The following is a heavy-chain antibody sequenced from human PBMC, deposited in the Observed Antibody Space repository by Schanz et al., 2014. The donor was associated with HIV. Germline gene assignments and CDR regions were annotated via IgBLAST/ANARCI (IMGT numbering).Heavy chain of an antibody. CDR3: ARDSRTYYDSGTYYTAFDY. D-gene: IGHD3-10*01. Sequence: QVQLVQSGAEVKKPGASVKVSCKASGYTFTSYGISWVRQAPGQGLEWMGWISAYNGNTKYAQRLQGRVTMTTDTSTSTAYMELRSLRSDDTAVYYCARDSRTYYDSGTYYTAFDYWGQGTLVTVSS. CDR2: ISAYNGNT. V-gene: IGHV1-18*01. CDR1: GYTFTSYG. J-gene: IGHJ4*02.